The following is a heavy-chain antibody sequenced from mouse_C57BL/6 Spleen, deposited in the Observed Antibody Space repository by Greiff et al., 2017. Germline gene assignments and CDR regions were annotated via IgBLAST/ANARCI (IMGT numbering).Heavy chain of an antibody. CDR2: INPNNGGT. V-gene: IGHV1-26*01. D-gene: IGHD2-4*01. CDR1: GYTFTDYY. J-gene: IGHJ1*03. Sequence: VQLQQSGPELVKPGASVKISCKASGYTFTDYYMNWVKQSHGKSLEWIGDINPNNGGTSYNQKFKGKATLTVDKSSSTAYMELRSLTSEDSAVYYCAREHYDYDVGWYFDVWGTGTTVTVSS. CDR3: AREHYDYDVGWYFDV.